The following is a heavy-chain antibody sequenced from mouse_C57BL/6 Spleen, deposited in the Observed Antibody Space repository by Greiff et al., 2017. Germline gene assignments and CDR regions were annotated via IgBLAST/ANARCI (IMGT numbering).Heavy chain of an antibody. CDR1: GFTFSDYG. CDR3: ARPNYGSSHYFDY. CDR2: ISSGSSTI. V-gene: IGHV5-17*01. J-gene: IGHJ2*01. D-gene: IGHD1-1*01. Sequence: EVKLVESGGGLVKPGGSPKLSCAASGFTFSDYGMHWVRQAPEKGLEWVAYISSGSSTIYYADTVKGRFTISRDNAKNTLFLQMTSLRSEDTAMYYCARPNYGSSHYFDYWGQGTTLTVSS.